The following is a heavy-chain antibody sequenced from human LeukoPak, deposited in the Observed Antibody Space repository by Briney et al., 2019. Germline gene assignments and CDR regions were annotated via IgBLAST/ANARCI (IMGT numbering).Heavy chain of an antibody. V-gene: IGHV4-39*01. CDR2: IYYNGYT. CDR1: GGSISNGDHY. J-gene: IGHJ5*02. Sequence: SETLSLTCTVSGGSISNGDHYWSWIRQPPGKGLEWIGCIYYNGYTYYTSSLKSRVTIFVDTSKNQFSLNLISVTAADTAVYYCARQGGDTMVRGVVRDWFDPWGQGTLVTVSS. D-gene: IGHD3-10*01. CDR3: ARQGGDTMVRGVVRDWFDP.